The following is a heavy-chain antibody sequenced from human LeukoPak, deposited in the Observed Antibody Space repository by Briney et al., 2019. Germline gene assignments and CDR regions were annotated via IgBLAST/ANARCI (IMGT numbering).Heavy chain of an antibody. J-gene: IGHJ4*02. CDR2: ISYDGSNK. CDR1: GFSFSTYG. Sequence: GRSLRLSCAAPGFSFSTYGMHWARQAPGKGLEWVATISYDGSNKYYGDSMKGRFTISRDNSKNTLYLQMNSLRAEDTAVYYCAKDGIDYGDYAYYFDFWGQGTLVTVSS. V-gene: IGHV3-30*18. D-gene: IGHD4-17*01. CDR3: AKDGIDYGDYAYYFDF.